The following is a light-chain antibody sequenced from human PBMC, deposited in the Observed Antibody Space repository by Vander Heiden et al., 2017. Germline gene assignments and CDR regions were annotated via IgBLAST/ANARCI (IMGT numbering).Light chain of an antibody. CDR2: SNN. CDR3: AAWDDSLNGYV. J-gene: IGLJ1*01. CDR1: SSNIGSNT. Sequence: QSVLSQTPSASGTPGQRVTIACSGSSSNIGSNTVNWYQQLPGTAPKLLIYSNNQRPSVVPDRFSGSKSGTSASLAISGPQSEDEADYYGAAWDDSLNGYVFGTGTKVTVL. V-gene: IGLV1-44*01.